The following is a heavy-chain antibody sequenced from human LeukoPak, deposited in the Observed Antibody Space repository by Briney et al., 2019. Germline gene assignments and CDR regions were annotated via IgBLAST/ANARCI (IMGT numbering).Heavy chain of an antibody. Sequence: PSETLSLTCTVSGGSINSYYWSWIRQPPGKGLEWIGYIYYSGSTSYNPSLQSRVTISVDTSKNQFSLRLSSVTAADTAVYYCARHGSEAGGSYPFDYWGQGTLVTVSS. CDR2: IYYSGST. V-gene: IGHV4-59*08. CDR3: ARHGSEAGGSYPFDY. CDR1: GGSINSYY. D-gene: IGHD1-26*01. J-gene: IGHJ4*02.